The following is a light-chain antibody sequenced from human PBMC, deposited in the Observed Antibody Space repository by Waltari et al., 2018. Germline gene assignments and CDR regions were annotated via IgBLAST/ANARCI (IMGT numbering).Light chain of an antibody. Sequence: DIQMTQSPSTLSASVGDRVAITCRASQSISSWLAWYQQKPGKAPKLLIYKAYSLESGVPSRFSGSGSGTEFTLNISSLQPDDFATYYCQQYNSYLFTFGPGTKVDIK. CDR2: KAY. J-gene: IGKJ3*01. CDR3: QQYNSYLFT. V-gene: IGKV1-5*03. CDR1: QSISSW.